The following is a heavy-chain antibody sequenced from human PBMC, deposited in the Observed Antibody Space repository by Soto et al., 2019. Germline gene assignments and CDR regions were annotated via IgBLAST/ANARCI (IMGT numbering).Heavy chain of an antibody. CDR2: MNPNSGNT. CDR1: GYTFTSYD. D-gene: IGHD6-13*01. V-gene: IGHV1-8*01. Sequence: ASVKVSCKASGYTFTSYDINWVRQATGEGLEWMGWMNPNSGNTGYAQKFQGRVTMTRNTSISTAYMELSSLRSEDTAVYYCASSSIAAAGTTFDPWGQGTLVTVSS. CDR3: ASSSIAAAGTTFDP. J-gene: IGHJ5*02.